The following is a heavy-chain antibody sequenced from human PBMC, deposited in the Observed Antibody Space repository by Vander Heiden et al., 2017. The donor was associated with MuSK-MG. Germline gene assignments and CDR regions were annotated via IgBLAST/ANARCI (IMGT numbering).Heavy chain of an antibody. Sequence: EVPLAASGRGLVQPGGSLKLSCAPSGLPFSGSGMHWVRQASGKGLEWVGRIRSKANGYATAYAASVKGRFTISRDDSKNTAYLQMNSLKTEDTAVYYCTRQTSGYEHDYWGQGTLVTVSS. J-gene: IGHJ4*02. CDR3: TRQTSGYEHDY. CDR2: IRSKANGYAT. D-gene: IGHD5-12*01. CDR1: GLPFSGSG. V-gene: IGHV3-73*01.